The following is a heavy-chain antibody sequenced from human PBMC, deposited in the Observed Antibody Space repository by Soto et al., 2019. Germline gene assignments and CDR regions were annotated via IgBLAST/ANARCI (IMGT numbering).Heavy chain of an antibody. V-gene: IGHV4-34*01. CDR3: ATRITVFGLLIPPFDP. CDR2: INHTGGT. Sequence: SETLSLTCAVYGGSVNGYYWNWIRQPPGKGLEWIGEINHTGGTHYNTSLKSRVTMSVDTSKNQFSLRLSSVTAADTAIYFCATRITVFGLLIPPFDPWGQGTQVTVSS. CDR1: GGSVNGYY. D-gene: IGHD3-3*01. J-gene: IGHJ5*02.